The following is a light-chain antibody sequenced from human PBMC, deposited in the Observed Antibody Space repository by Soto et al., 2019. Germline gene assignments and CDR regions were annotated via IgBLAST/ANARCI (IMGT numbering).Light chain of an antibody. J-gene: IGKJ1*01. CDR3: QQSYTIPTWT. V-gene: IGKV1-39*01. Sequence: DIQMTQSPSSLSASVGDTVTITCRASRSIGTYLNWYQQKPGKAPKLLINSASTLQSGVPSRFSGSGSGTDFTLTISSLQPEDFATYYCQQSYTIPTWTFGQGTKVEIK. CDR2: SAS. CDR1: RSIGTY.